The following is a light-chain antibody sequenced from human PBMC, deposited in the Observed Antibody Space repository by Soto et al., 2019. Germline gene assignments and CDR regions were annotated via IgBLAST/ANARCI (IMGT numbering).Light chain of an antibody. CDR1: QDISTY. J-gene: IGKJ5*01. Sequence: DIPLTQSPSFLSASVGDRVTITCRASQDISTYLAWYQQKPGKAPNLLIYTAFTLQSGVPSRFSGSGSGTEFTLTLSSLQPEDFATYYCQQLNSYPVTFGQGTRLEIE. CDR2: TAF. CDR3: QQLNSYPVT. V-gene: IGKV1-9*01.